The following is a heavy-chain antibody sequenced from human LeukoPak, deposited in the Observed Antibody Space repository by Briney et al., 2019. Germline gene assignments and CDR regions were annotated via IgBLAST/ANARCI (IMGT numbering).Heavy chain of an antibody. J-gene: IGHJ4*02. CDR1: GFIFRNYA. Sequence: LGGSLRLSCGASGFIFRNYAMSWVRQAPGEGLEWVSGISDNGGGRYYADSVKGRFTISRDNSKNTLYLQMNSLRPEDTAVYYCAKLHNLNCDYWGLGTLATVSS. CDR2: ISDNGGGR. D-gene: IGHD1-14*01. CDR3: AKLHNLNCDY. V-gene: IGHV3-23*01.